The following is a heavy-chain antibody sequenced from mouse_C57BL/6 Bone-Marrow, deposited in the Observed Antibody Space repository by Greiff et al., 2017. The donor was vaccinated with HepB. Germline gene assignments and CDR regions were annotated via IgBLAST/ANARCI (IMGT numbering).Heavy chain of an antibody. Sequence: QVQLQQSGAELARPGASVKMSCKASGYTFTSYTMHWVKQRPGQGLEGIGYINPSSGYTKYNQKFKDKATLTADKASSTAYMQLGSLTSEDSAVYYCASSHHYGSSYASYWYFDVWGTGTTVTVSS. V-gene: IGHV1-4*01. D-gene: IGHD1-1*01. CDR2: INPSSGYT. CDR3: ASSHHYGSSYASYWYFDV. J-gene: IGHJ1*03. CDR1: GYTFTSYT.